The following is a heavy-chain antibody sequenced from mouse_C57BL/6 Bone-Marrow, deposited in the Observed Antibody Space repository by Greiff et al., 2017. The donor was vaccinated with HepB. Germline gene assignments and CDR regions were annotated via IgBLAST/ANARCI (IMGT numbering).Heavy chain of an antibody. J-gene: IGHJ2*01. CDR2: IRNKANNHAT. CDR1: GFTFSDAW. V-gene: IGHV6-6*01. D-gene: IGHD1-1*01. Sequence: EVKLMESGGGLVQPGGSMKLSCAASGFTFSDAWMDWVRQSPEKGLEWVAEIRNKANNHATYYAESVKGRFTISRDDSKSSVYLQMNSLRAEDTGIYYCTVSGRDGSSFFDYWGQGTTLTVSS. CDR3: TVSGRDGSSFFDY.